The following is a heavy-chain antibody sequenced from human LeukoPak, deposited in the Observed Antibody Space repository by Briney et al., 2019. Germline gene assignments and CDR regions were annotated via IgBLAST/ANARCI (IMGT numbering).Heavy chain of an antibody. D-gene: IGHD3-10*01. CDR2: IIPIFGTA. V-gene: IGHV1-69*06. J-gene: IGHJ6*03. CDR1: GGTFSSYA. Sequence: SVKVSCKASGGTFSSYAISWVRQAPGQGLEWMGGIIPIFGTANYAQKFQGRVTITADKSTSTAYMELSSLRSEDTAVYYCARDFGYYYGSGDYYYYYYMDVWGKGTTVTVSS. CDR3: ARDFGYYYGSGDYYYYYYMDV.